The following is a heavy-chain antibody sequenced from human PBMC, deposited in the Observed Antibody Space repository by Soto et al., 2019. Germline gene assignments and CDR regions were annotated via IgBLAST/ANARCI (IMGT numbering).Heavy chain of an antibody. Sequence: VGSLRLSCTVSGFTFSAFAMYWVRQAPGKGLEWVALISYDGTNEDYAESVRGRFTISRDNSKNTPYLDMNSLSAEDSAVYFCAKGVVREPAYFDYWGQGTLVTVSS. CDR1: GFTFSAFA. D-gene: IGHD3-10*01. CDR3: AKGVVREPAYFDY. J-gene: IGHJ4*02. CDR2: ISYDGTNE. V-gene: IGHV3-30*18.